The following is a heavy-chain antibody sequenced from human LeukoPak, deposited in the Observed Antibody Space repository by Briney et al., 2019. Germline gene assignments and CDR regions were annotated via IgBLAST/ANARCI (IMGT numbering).Heavy chain of an antibody. Sequence: PGGSLRLSCAASGFTFSSYGMHWVRQAPGKGLEWVAFIRYDGSNKYYADSVKGRFTISRDNSKNTLYLQMNSLRAEDTAVYYCAKDWSKSFGELYRWGQGTLVTVSS. V-gene: IGHV3-30*02. CDR2: IRYDGSNK. CDR3: AKDWSKSFGELYR. D-gene: IGHD3-10*01. CDR1: GFTFSSYG. J-gene: IGHJ4*02.